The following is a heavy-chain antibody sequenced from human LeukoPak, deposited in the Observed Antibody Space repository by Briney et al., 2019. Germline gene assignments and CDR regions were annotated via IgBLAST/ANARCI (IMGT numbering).Heavy chain of an antibody. CDR2: INPNSGGT. CDR3: ARDRKRVQLWLGDYYYYYYMDV. D-gene: IGHD5-18*01. V-gene: IGHV1-2*02. Sequence: ASVKVSCKASGYTFTGYYMHWVRQAPGQGLVWMGWINPNSGGTKYAQKFQGSVTMTRDTSISAAYMELSRMRSDDTAVYYCARDRKRVQLWLGDYYYYYYMDVWGKGTTVTVSS. CDR1: GYTFTGYY. J-gene: IGHJ6*03.